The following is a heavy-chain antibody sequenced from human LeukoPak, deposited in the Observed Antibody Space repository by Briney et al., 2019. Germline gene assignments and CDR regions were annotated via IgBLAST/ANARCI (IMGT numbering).Heavy chain of an antibody. Sequence: SETLSLTCAVYGGSFSGYYWSWIRQPPGKGLEWIGEINHSGSTNYNPSLKSRVNISVDTSKNQFSLKLSSVTAADTAVYYCASGGAGYCSSTSCRRGYSYGIYDYWGQGTLVTVSS. CDR3: ASGGAGYCSSTSCRRGYSYGIYDY. CDR2: INHSGST. V-gene: IGHV4-34*01. J-gene: IGHJ4*02. CDR1: GGSFSGYY. D-gene: IGHD2-2*01.